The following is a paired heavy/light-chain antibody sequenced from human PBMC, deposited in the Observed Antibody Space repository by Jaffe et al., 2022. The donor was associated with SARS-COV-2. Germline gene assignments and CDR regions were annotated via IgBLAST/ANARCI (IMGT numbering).Heavy chain of an antibody. CDR1: GFAFNTYG. J-gene: IGHJ3*02. CDR3: VRERGPFDAFDI. CDR2: IWDDGNNK. Sequence: QVQLVESGGGVVQPGRSLRLSCAASGFAFNTYGMHWVRQAPGKGLEWVGVIWDDGNNKFYAESVKGRFTISRDNSKDTLYVQMNSLRAEDTAVYYCVRERGPFDAFDIWGLGTMVTVSS. V-gene: IGHV3-33*01.
Light chain of an antibody. J-gene: IGLJ3*02. CDR3: SSYAGSNSWV. CDR1: SSDVGGYKY. V-gene: IGLV2-8*01. CDR2: EVS. Sequence: QSALTQPPSASGSPGQSVTISCTGTSSDVGGYKYVSWYQQHPGKAPKLMIYEVSKRPSGVPDRFSGSKSGNTASLTVSGFQAEDEADYYCSSYAGSNSWVFGGGTKLTVL.